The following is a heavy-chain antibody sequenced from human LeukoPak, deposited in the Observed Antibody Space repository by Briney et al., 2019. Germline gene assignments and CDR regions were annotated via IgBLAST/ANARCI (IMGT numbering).Heavy chain of an antibody. J-gene: IGHJ4*02. D-gene: IGHD3-10*01. CDR2: IWYDGSNK. Sequence: GGSLRLSCAASGFTFSSYGMHWVRRAPGKGLEWVAVIWYDGSNKYYADSVKGRFTISRDNSKNTLYLQMNSLRAGDTAVYYCAREGYAVGDYYGSGGYYFDYWGQGTLVTVSS. V-gene: IGHV3-33*01. CDR3: AREGYAVGDYYGSGGYYFDY. CDR1: GFTFSSYG.